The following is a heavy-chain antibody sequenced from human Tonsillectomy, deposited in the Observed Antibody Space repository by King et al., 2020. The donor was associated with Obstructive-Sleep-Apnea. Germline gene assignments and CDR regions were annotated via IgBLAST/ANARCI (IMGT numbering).Heavy chain of an antibody. CDR2: TRNKANSYTT. J-gene: IGHJ4*02. V-gene: IGHV3-72*01. D-gene: IGHD3-22*01. CDR3: ARVGDYDSSGYYYDY. CDR1: GFSFSDYY. Sequence: VQLVESGGGLVQPGGSLRLSCAASGFSFSDYYMDWVRQAPGKGLEWVGRTRNKANSYTTEYAASVKGRFTISRDDSKNSLYLQMNSLKTEDTAVYYCARVGDYDSSGYYYDYWGQGTLVTVSS.